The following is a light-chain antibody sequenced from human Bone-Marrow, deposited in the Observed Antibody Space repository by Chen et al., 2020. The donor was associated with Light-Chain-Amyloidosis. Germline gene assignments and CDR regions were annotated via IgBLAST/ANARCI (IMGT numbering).Light chain of an antibody. J-gene: IGLJ2*01. Sequence: SYELAQPPSVLVSPGQTARITCSGDDLPTKYAYWYQQKPGQAPVLVIHRDTERPSGISERFSGSISGTTATLTILGVQAEDEAYYHCQSADSSGTYEVIFGGGTKLSVL. CDR1: DLPTKY. CDR3: QSADSSGTYEVI. CDR2: RDT. V-gene: IGLV3-25*03.